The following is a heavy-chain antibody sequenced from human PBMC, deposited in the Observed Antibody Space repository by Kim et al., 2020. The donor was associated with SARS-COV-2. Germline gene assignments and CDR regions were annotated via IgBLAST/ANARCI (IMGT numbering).Heavy chain of an antibody. D-gene: IGHD3-10*01. Sequence: YADSVKGRFTISRDNSKNTLYLQMNSLRAEDTAVYYCAGTLRGVVNWFDPWGQGTLVTVSS. J-gene: IGHJ5*02. V-gene: IGHV3-23*01. CDR3: AGTLRGVVNWFDP.